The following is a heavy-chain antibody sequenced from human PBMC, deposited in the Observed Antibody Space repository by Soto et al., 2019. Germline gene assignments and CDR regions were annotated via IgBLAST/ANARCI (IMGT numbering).Heavy chain of an antibody. V-gene: IGHV3-74*01. CDR1: GSSFSGYW. J-gene: IGHJ5*02. CDR3: ARSEWLDP. CDR2: IKSDGSST. Sequence: EVQLVESGGGVVQPGWSLRLSCAGSGSSFSGYWMHWVRQAPGKGPMWVSRIKSDGSSTSYADSVKGRFNISRDNAKNTLYLQMNSLRVEDTAVYYCARSEWLDPWGQGTLVTVSS.